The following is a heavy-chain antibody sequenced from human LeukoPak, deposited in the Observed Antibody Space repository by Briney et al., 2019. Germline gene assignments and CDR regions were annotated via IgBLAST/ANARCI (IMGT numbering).Heavy chain of an antibody. Sequence: SETLSLTCTVSGGSVSSTGYYWSWIRQPPGKGLEWIGHVYYSGSTNYNPSLKSRVTISLDTSKNQFSLKLNSVTAADTAVYYCARDAIPSPYCYFDLWGRGTLVTVSS. J-gene: IGHJ2*01. D-gene: IGHD2-2*01. CDR3: ARDAIPSPYCYFDL. CDR1: GGSVSSTGYY. V-gene: IGHV4-61*08. CDR2: VYYSGST.